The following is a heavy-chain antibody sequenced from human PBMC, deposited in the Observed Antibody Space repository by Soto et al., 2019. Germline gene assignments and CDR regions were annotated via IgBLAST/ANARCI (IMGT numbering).Heavy chain of an antibody. CDR3: ARGGNSSGWHEGHFDY. D-gene: IGHD6-19*01. J-gene: IGHJ4*02. V-gene: IGHV4-38-2*01. CDR1: GYSISSGSY. CDR2: IYHSGST. Sequence: PXETLSLTCSVSGYSISSGSYWGWIRQPPGKGLEWIGSIYHSGSTYYNPSLKSRVTISVDTSKNQFSLKLSSVTAADTAVYYCARGGNSSGWHEGHFDYWGQGTLVTVSS.